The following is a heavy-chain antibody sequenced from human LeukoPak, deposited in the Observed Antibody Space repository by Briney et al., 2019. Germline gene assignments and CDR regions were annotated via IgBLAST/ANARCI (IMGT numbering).Heavy chain of an antibody. V-gene: IGHV1-18*01. CDR3: AVWNSGYDWAPFDY. CDR1: GYTFTSYG. Sequence: PGASVKVSCKASGYTFTSYGISWVRQAPGQGLEWMGWISAYNGNTNYAQKLQGRVTMTTDTSTSTAYMELRSLRSDDTAVYYCAVWNSGYDWAPFDYWGQGTLVTVSS. J-gene: IGHJ4*02. D-gene: IGHD5-12*01. CDR2: ISAYNGNT.